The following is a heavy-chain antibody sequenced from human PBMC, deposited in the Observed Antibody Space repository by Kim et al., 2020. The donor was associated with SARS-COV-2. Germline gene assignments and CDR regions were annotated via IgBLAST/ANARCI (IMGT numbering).Heavy chain of an antibody. CDR3: ARGREDIVVVVAATLGLAYFDL. J-gene: IGHJ2*01. Sequence: SETLSLTCTVSGGSVSSGSYYWSWIRQPPGKGLEWIGYIYYSGSTNYNPSLKSRVTISVDTSKNQFSLKLSSVTAADTAVYYCARGREDIVVVVAATLGLAYFDLWGRGTLVTVSS. V-gene: IGHV4-61*01. CDR2: IYYSGST. CDR1: GGSVSSGSYY. D-gene: IGHD2-15*01.